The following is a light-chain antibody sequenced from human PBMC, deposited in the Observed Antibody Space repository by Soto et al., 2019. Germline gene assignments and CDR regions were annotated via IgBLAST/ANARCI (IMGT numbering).Light chain of an antibody. CDR3: QQSYSTPPT. CDR1: QSISSY. J-gene: IGKJ1*01. V-gene: IGKV1-39*01. Sequence: DIQITHSRSSLSASVGDRVTITCRGSQSISSYLNWYQQKPGKAPKLLIYAASSLQSGVPSRFSGSGSGTDFTLTISSLQPEDFATYYCQQSYSTPPTLGQGTKVDIK. CDR2: AAS.